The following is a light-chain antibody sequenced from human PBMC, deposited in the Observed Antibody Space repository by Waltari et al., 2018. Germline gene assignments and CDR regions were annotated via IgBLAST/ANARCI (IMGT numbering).Light chain of an antibody. CDR3: STWDYSLSVWV. V-gene: IGLV1-44*01. Sequence: QSALTQEASVSGPEGQTVTLSCTGNNNNTGSYAVGWYQQVSHGAPKTLMFGYSLASGIPDRFSASKSGTISYLTISGLQPEDEADYYCSTWDYSLSVWVFGGGTKLTVL. CDR1: NNNTGSYA. J-gene: IGLJ3*02. CDR2: GYS.